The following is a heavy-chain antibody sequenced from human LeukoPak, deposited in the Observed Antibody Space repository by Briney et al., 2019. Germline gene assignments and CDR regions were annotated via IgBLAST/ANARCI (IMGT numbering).Heavy chain of an antibody. V-gene: IGHV3-33*01. D-gene: IGHD6-25*01. CDR2: IWYDGSTE. CDR3: ARDSASIAAAVYWFFDL. J-gene: IGHJ2*01. CDR1: GFNFSTYA. Sequence: GGSLRLSCAASGFNFSTYAMNWVRQAPGKELEWVAVIWYDGSTEYYADSVKGRFTISRDNSKNTLYLQMNSLRVEDSAVYYCARDSASIAAAVYWFFDLWGRGTLVTVSS.